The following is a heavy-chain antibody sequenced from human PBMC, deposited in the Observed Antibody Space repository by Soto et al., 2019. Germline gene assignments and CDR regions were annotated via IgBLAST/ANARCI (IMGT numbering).Heavy chain of an antibody. D-gene: IGHD3-10*01. V-gene: IGHV4-4*02. CDR3: ATRFDGFGSYEY. CDR1: GGSISRSNW. J-gene: IGHJ4*02. Sequence: QVQLQESGPGLVRPSGTLSLTCAVSGGSISRSNWWTWVRQPPGKGLEWIGEIYHSGSTNYIPSLKSRVTISVDKSKNQFSLKLTSVTAADTAVYYCATRFDGFGSYEYWGQGTLVTVSS. CDR2: IYHSGST.